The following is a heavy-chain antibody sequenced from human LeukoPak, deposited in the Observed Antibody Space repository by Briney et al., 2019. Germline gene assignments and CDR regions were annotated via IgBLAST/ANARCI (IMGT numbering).Heavy chain of an antibody. D-gene: IGHD3-22*01. V-gene: IGHV4-39*01. J-gene: IGHJ1*01. Sequence: SETLSLTCTLSGGSVSSSSYYWGWLRQPPGKGLEWIADIYYNVNTYYNASLKSRVSISVDKSNNQFSLKLTSVTAADTAVYYCARRRYYDSTGYLDWGQGTLVTVSS. CDR3: ARRRYYDSTGYLD. CDR1: GGSVSSSSYY. CDR2: IYYNVNT.